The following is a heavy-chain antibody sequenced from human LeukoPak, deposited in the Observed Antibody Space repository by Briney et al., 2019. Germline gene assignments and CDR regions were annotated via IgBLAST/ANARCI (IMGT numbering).Heavy chain of an antibody. CDR2: INHSGST. CDR1: GGSFSGYY. J-gene: IGHJ4*02. Sequence: SETLSLTCAVYGGSFSGYYWSWIRQPPGKGLEWIGEINHSGSTNYNPSLKSRVTISVDTSKNQFSLKLSSVTAADTAVYYCARVFSSRFDYWGQGTLVTVSS. CDR3: ARVFSSRFDY. V-gene: IGHV4-34*01. D-gene: IGHD6-13*01.